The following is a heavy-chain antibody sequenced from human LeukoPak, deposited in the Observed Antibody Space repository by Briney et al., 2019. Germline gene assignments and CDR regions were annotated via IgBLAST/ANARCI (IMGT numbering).Heavy chain of an antibody. V-gene: IGHV3-21*01. J-gene: IGHJ3*02. Sequence: TGGSLRLSCAASGFTFSSYSMNWVRQAPGKGLEWVSSISSSSSYIYYADSVKGRFTISRDNAKNSLYLQMNSLRAEDTAVYYCARVLSGSNGVFDIWGQGTMVTVSS. CDR2: ISSSSSYI. D-gene: IGHD1-26*01. CDR1: GFTFSSYS. CDR3: ARVLSGSNGVFDI.